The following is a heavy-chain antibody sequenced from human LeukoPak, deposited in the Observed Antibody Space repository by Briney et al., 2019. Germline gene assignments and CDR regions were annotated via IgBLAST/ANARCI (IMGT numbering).Heavy chain of an antibody. CDR1: GGTFSSYA. J-gene: IGHJ4*02. Sequence: GSSVKVSCKASGGTFSSYAISWVRQARGQGLEWMGRIIPILGIANYAQKFQGRVTITADKSTSTAYMELSSLRSEDTAVYYCARHPVGYSSGWAFDYWGQGTLVTVSS. V-gene: IGHV1-69*04. D-gene: IGHD6-19*01. CDR3: ARHPVGYSSGWAFDY. CDR2: IIPILGIA.